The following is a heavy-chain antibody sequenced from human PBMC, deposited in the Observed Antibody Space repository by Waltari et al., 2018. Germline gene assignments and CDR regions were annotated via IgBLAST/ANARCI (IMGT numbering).Heavy chain of an antibody. D-gene: IGHD4-17*01. V-gene: IGHV4-38-2*01. J-gene: IGHJ4*02. CDR1: GYSISSGYY. CDR3: ARLRDYDPDY. CDR2: IYHSGST. Sequence: QVQLQESGPGLVKPSETLSLTCAVSGYSISSGYYWGWIRQPPGKGLEWIGSIYHSGSTYYNPSLKSRVTISVNTSKNQFSLKLSSVTAADTAVYYCARLRDYDPDYWGQGTLVTVSS.